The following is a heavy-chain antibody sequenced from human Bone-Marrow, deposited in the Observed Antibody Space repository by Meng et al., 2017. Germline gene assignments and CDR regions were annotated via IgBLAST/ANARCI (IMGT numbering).Heavy chain of an antibody. CDR2: INHSGST. V-gene: IGHV4-34*01. J-gene: IGHJ2*01. CDR3: ARGRVTTVTTPNWYFDL. D-gene: IGHD4-17*01. Sequence: QGDLPKSGAGLLNPSETLACPWAVHGGSCSGYYWSWLRQPPGKGLEWIGEINHSGSTNYNPSLKSRVTISVDTSKNQFSLKLSSVTAADTAVYYCARGRVTTVTTPNWYFDLWGRGTLVTVSS. CDR1: GGSCSGYY.